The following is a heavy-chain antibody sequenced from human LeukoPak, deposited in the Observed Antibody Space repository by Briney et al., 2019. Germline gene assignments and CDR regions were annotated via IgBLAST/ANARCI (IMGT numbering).Heavy chain of an antibody. CDR2: INHSGST. CDR3: ARNRPRYDILTGYYTPDWYFDL. D-gene: IGHD3-9*01. CDR1: GGSFSGYY. V-gene: IGHV4-34*01. Sequence: SETLSLTCAVYGGSFSGYYWSWVRQPPGKGREWIGEINHSGSTNYNPSLRSRVTVSVDTSTNPFSLKLTSVTAADTAVYYCARNRPRYDILTGYYTPDWYFDLWGRGTLVTVSS. J-gene: IGHJ2*01.